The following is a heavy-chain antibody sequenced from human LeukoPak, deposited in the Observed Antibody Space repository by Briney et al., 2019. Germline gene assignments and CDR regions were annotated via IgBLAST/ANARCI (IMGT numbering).Heavy chain of an antibody. CDR2: ISSSSSTI. D-gene: IGHD5-12*01. V-gene: IGHV3-48*02. Sequence: GGSLRLSCAASGFTFSSYSMNWVRQAPGKGLEWVSYISSSSSTIYYADSVKGRFTISRDNAKNSLYLQMNSLRDEDTAVYYCAKDKEVATLWDYFDYWGQGTLVTVSS. J-gene: IGHJ4*02. CDR1: GFTFSSYS. CDR3: AKDKEVATLWDYFDY.